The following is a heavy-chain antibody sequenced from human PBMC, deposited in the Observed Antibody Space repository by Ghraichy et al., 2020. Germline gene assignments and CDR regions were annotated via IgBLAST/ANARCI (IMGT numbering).Heavy chain of an antibody. CDR1: GGSFSGYY. Sequence: SETLSLTCAVYGGSFSGYYWSWIRQPPGKGLEWIGEINHSGSTNYNPSLKSRVTISVNTSKNQFSLKLSSGTAADTAVYYCASSVWFGDPGAYWGQGTLVTVSS. V-gene: IGHV4-34*01. CDR3: ASSVWFGDPGAY. J-gene: IGHJ4*02. CDR2: INHSGST. D-gene: IGHD3-10*01.